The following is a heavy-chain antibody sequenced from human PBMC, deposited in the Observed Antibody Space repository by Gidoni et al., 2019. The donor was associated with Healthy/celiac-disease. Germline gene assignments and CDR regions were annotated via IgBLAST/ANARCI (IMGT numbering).Heavy chain of an antibody. Sequence: QVQLQQWGAGLLKPSETLSLTCAVYGGSFSGYYWSWIRQPPGKGLEWIGEINHSGSTNYNPSLKSRVTISVDTSKNQFSLKLSSVTAADTAVYYCARGRLGYYGSGSYRGYNWFDPWGQGTLVTVSS. CDR1: GGSFSGYY. J-gene: IGHJ5*02. CDR2: INHSGST. V-gene: IGHV4-34*01. D-gene: IGHD3-10*01. CDR3: ARGRLGYYGSGSYRGYNWFDP.